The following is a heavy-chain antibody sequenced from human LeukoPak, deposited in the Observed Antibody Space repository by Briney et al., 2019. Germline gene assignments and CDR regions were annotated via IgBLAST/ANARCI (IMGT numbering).Heavy chain of an antibody. D-gene: IGHD3-9*01. V-gene: IGHV3-23*01. J-gene: IGHJ4*02. CDR1: GFTFSGFA. CDR2: ISDGGGNI. CDR3: AGSYSDDWYCFGF. Sequence: GGSLRLSCAASGFTFSGFAMSWVRQAPGAGLEWVSSISDGGGNINYADSVKGRFTVSRDNSKNTLSLQMNRLRAEDTALYYCAGSYSDDWYCFGFWGQGTLVPVSS.